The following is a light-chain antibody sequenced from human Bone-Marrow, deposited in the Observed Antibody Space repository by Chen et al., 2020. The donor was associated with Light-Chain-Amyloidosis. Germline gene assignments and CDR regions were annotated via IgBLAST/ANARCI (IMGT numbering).Light chain of an antibody. Sequence: SYALPQPPSLSVSPGQPPRIPRPGDDLPTKYAYWYQQKPGQAPVLVIHRDTERPSGISERFSGSSSGTTATLTISGVQAEDEADYHCQSADSSGTYEVIFGGGTKLTVL. CDR1: DLPTKY. CDR3: QSADSSGTYEVI. J-gene: IGLJ2*01. CDR2: RDT. V-gene: IGLV3-25*03.